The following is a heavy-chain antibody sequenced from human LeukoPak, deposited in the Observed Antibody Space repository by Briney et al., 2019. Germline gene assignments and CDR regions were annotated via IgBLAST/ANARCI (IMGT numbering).Heavy chain of an antibody. V-gene: IGHV4-4*07. J-gene: IGHJ4*02. Sequence: PSETLSLTCTASGGSISSYYWSWLRQPAGKGLEWIGRIYTSGSTNYNPSLKSRVTMSVDTSKNQFSLKLSSVTAADTAVYYCARESAAADTTFDYWGQGTLVTVSS. D-gene: IGHD6-13*01. CDR2: IYTSGST. CDR3: ARESAAADTTFDY. CDR1: GGSISSYY.